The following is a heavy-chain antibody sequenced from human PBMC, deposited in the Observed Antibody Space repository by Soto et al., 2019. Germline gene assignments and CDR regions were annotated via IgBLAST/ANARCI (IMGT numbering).Heavy chain of an antibody. CDR1: GFTFSDNY. V-gene: IGHV3-11*01. J-gene: IGHJ4*02. CDR3: ASGTNGAFFLY. Sequence: QVQLVESGGGLVKPGGSLRLSCAASGFTFSDNYMSWIRQTPRKGLEWVSYISSRSSTIFYADSVKGRFTISRDNVKNSLYLQMNSLRAEDTAVYYCASGTNGAFFLYLGQGILVTVSS. D-gene: IGHD2-8*01. CDR2: ISSRSSTI.